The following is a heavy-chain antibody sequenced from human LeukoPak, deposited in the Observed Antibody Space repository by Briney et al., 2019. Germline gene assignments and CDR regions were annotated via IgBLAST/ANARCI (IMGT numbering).Heavy chain of an antibody. V-gene: IGHV4-61*01. Sequence: SETLSLTCTVSGGSVSSGSYYWSWIRQPPGKGLEWIGYIYYSGSTNYNPSLKSRVTISVDTSKNQFSLKLSSVTAADTAVYYCARGVVSGYDWGHCFDYWGQGTLVTVS. CDR1: GGSVSSGSYY. CDR2: IYYSGST. CDR3: ARGVVSGYDWGHCFDY. D-gene: IGHD5-12*01. J-gene: IGHJ4*02.